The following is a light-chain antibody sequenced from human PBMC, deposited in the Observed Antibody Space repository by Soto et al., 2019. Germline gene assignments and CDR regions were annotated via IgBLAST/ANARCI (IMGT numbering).Light chain of an antibody. J-gene: IGKJ4*01. Sequence: DIHMTQSPSTLYSSVGDRVTITCRASQSISSWLAWYQQKPGKAPKLLIYKASSLESGVPSRFSGSGSGTEFTLTISSLQPDDFATYYCQQYNSYSPLTFGGGTKV. V-gene: IGKV1-5*03. CDR1: QSISSW. CDR2: KAS. CDR3: QQYNSYSPLT.